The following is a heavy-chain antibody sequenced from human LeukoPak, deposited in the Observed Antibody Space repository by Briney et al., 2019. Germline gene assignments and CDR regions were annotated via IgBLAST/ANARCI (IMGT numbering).Heavy chain of an antibody. V-gene: IGHV1-24*01. CDR3: ATTGVGRYFDWLSRDY. Sequence: GASVKVSCKVSGYIPTELSMHWVRQTPGKGLEWMGGFGPGDGETIYAQKFQARITMTEDTSTDTAYMELSSLRSDDTAVYFCATTGVGRYFDWLSRDYWGQGTLVTVSS. D-gene: IGHD3-9*01. J-gene: IGHJ4*02. CDR2: FGPGDGET. CDR1: GYIPTELS.